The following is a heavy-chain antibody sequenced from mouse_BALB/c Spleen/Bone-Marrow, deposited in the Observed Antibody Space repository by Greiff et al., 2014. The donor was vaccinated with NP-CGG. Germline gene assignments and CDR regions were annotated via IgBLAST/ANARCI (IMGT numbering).Heavy chain of an antibody. J-gene: IGHJ2*02. CDR3: ARDEHYIDY. CDR2: IYPGDGDT. Sequence: VQVVESGAELARPGASVKLSCKASGYTFTSYWMQWVKQRPGQGLEWIGAIYPGDGDTRYTQKFKGKATLTADKSSSTAYMQLSRLASEDSAVYYCARDEHYIDYLGQGTSLTVSS. CDR1: GYTFTSYW. V-gene: IGHV1-87*01.